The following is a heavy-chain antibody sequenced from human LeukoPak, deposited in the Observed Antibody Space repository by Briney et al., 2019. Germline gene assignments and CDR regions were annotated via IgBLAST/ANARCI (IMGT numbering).Heavy chain of an antibody. V-gene: IGHV3-43D*03. J-gene: IGHJ6*02. D-gene: IGHD6-19*01. Sequence: GGSLRLSCAASGFTFDDYAMHWVRQAPGKGLEWVSLISWDGGSTYYADSVKGRFTISRDNSKNSLYLQMNSLRAEDTALYYCAKDGGWYFNQMDVWGQGTTVTVSS. CDR3: AKDGGWYFNQMDV. CDR2: ISWDGGST. CDR1: GFTFDDYA.